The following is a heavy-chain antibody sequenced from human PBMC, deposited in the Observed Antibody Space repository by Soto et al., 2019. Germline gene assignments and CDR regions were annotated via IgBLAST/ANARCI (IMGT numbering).Heavy chain of an antibody. J-gene: IGHJ4*02. CDR1: GFTFSSYA. Sequence: PGGSLRLSCAASGFTFSSYAMSWVRQAPGKGLEWVSAISGSGGSTYYADSVKGRFTISRDNSKNTLYLQMNSLRAEDTAVYYCAKEGVYYYDSSGNHTFDYWGQGTLVTVSS. D-gene: IGHD3-22*01. CDR3: AKEGVYYYDSSGNHTFDY. V-gene: IGHV3-23*01. CDR2: ISGSGGST.